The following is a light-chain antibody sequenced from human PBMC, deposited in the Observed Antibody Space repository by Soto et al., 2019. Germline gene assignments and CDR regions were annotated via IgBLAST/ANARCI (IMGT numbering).Light chain of an antibody. J-gene: IGKJ1*01. CDR2: AAS. CDR3: QQSYCTPQT. CDR1: QSISSY. Sequence: DIQMTQSPSSLSASVGDRVTITCRASQSISSYLNWYQQKPGKAPKLLIYAASSLQSGVPSRFSGSGSGTDFNLTISSLQPEDFATYYCQQSYCTPQTFGQGTKVDIK. V-gene: IGKV1-39*01.